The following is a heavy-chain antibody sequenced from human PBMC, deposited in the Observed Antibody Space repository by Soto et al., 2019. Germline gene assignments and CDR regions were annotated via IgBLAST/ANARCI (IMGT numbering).Heavy chain of an antibody. V-gene: IGHV3-23*01. J-gene: IGHJ6*02. Sequence: XGSLRLSCAASGVTFSSYAMSWVRQAPGKGLEWVSSVSAGGDMTYYSDSVKGRFTISKDNSNNALFLQMNSLRIEDIGLYYCARGDRGGSGSPASYYYSGLDVWGQGTTVTVSS. CDR1: GVTFSSYA. CDR3: ARGDRGGSGSPASYYYSGLDV. D-gene: IGHD3-10*01. CDR2: VSAGGDMT.